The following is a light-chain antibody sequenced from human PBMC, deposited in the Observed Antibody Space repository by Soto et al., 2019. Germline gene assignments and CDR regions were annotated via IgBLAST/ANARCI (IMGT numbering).Light chain of an antibody. CDR1: ESVRRN. J-gene: IGKJ1*01. Sequence: DIVMTQSPGTPSLPPGDGATLSCRASESVRRNLAWYQQKPGQAPRLLIHGASTRATGIPARFSGSGSGTEFTLNISSLQSEDCAVYYCQQYNDWWTFGQGTKVEIK. CDR2: GAS. CDR3: QQYNDWWT. V-gene: IGKV3-15*01.